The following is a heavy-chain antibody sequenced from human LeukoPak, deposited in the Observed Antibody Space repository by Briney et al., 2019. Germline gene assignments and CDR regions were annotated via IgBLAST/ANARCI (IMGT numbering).Heavy chain of an antibody. V-gene: IGHV4/OR15-8*01. CDR3: VRNGRYCLDC. D-gene: IGHD1-14*01. J-gene: IGHJ4*02. CDR1: GDFIRSSEW. Sequence: SETLSLTCDVSGDFIRSSEWWSWVRQPPGKGLEWIGQFFLSGGPNYRPSLRSRVTISVDRSKSQFSLKMASVTAADTAIYYCVRNGRYCLDCWGQGTLVTVSS. CDR2: FFLSGGP.